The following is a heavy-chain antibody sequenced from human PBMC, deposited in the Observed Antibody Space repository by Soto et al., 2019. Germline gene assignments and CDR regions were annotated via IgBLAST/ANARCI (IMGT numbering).Heavy chain of an antibody. Sequence: ASVKVSCKAPGYTFTSYAMHWVRQAPGQRLEWMGWINAGSGYTKYSQKFQGRVTITRDTSASTAYMELSSLRSEDTAVYYCARDRTVTITGFYYYYGMDVWGQGTTVTVSS. D-gene: IGHD4-17*01. V-gene: IGHV1-3*01. CDR3: ARDRTVTITGFYYYYGMDV. CDR1: GYTFTSYA. J-gene: IGHJ6*02. CDR2: INAGSGYT.